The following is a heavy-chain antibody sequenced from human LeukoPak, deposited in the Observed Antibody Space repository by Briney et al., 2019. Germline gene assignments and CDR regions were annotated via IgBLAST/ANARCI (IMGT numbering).Heavy chain of an antibody. V-gene: IGHV4-4*02. D-gene: IGHD3-22*01. CDR2: MYLSGTT. J-gene: IGHJ4*02. CDR3: AGLVGRYSSGLYYYYFDY. CDR1: GDSINSLDL. Sequence: SETLSLTCTVSGDSINSLDLWSWVRQPPGKGLEWIGEMYLSGTTHSNPSVKIRVTISIDKSKNQFFLNLSSVTAADTAVYYCAGLVGRYSSGLYYYYFDYWGQGTLVTVSS.